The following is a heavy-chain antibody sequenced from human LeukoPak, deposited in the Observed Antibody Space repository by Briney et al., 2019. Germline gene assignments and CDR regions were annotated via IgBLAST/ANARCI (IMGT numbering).Heavy chain of an antibody. J-gene: IGHJ4*02. D-gene: IGHD1-26*01. V-gene: IGHV4-59*07. CDR1: GGSIGSYD. CDR3: ARGLSGSYWDF. CDR2: IYYGGSP. Sequence: SDTLSLTCSVSGGSIGSYDWTWIRRPPEKGLEWIGHIYYGGSPNYNPSLKSRVTISVDASKKQFFLKLTSVTAADTAVYYCARGLSGSYWDFWGQGTLVTVSS.